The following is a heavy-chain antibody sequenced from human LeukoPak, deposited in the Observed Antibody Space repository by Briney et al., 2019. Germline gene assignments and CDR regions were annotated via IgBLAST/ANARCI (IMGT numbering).Heavy chain of an antibody. V-gene: IGHV3-30*18. CDR1: GFTFSSYG. D-gene: IGHD3-3*01. CDR2: ISYDGSNK. J-gene: IGHJ4*02. CDR3: AKSEDYDFWSGLDY. Sequence: GGSLRLSCAASGFTFSSYGMHWVRQAPGKGLEWVAVISYDGSNKYYADSVKGRFTISRDNSKNTLYLQMNSLRAEDTAVYYCAKSEDYDFWSGLDYWGQGTLVTVSS.